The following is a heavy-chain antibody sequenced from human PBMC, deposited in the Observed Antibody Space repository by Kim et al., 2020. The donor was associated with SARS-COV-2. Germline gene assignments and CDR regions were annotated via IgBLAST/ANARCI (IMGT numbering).Heavy chain of an antibody. V-gene: IGHV4-34*01. Sequence: KSRVTISVDTSKNQFSLKLSSVTAADTAVYYCARGWSTTGTRDYYYGMDVWGQGTTVTVSS. D-gene: IGHD1-1*01. J-gene: IGHJ6*02. CDR3: ARGWSTTGTRDYYYGMDV.